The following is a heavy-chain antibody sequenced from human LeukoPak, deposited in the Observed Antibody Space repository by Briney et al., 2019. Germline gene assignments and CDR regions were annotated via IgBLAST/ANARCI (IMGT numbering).Heavy chain of an antibody. J-gene: IGHJ3*02. CDR3: ARDRSGSYGDAFDI. CDR2: IIPIFGTA. V-gene: IGHV1-69*05. Sequence: GASVKVSCKASGGTFSSYAISRVRQAPGQGLEWMGGIIPIFGTANYAQKFQGRVTITTDESTSTAYMELSSLRSEDTAVYYCARDRSGSYGDAFDIWGQGTMVTVSS. D-gene: IGHD1-26*01. CDR1: GGTFSSYA.